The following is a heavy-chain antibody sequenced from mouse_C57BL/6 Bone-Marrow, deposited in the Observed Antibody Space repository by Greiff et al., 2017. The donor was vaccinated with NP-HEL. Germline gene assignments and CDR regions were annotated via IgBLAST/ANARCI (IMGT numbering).Heavy chain of an antibody. CDR2: IDPSDSYT. V-gene: IGHV1-69*01. J-gene: IGHJ3*01. Sequence: QVQLQQPGAELAMPGASVKLSCKASGYTFTSYWMHWVKQRPGQGLEWIGEIDPSDSYTNYNQKFKGKSTLTVDKSSSTAYMQLSSLTSEDSAVYYCARSRGGNGWFAYWGQGTLVTVSA. CDR3: ARSRGGNGWFAY. CDR1: GYTFTSYW.